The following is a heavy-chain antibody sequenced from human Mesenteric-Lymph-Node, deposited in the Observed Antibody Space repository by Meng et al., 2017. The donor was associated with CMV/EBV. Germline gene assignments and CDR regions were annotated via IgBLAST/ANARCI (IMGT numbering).Heavy chain of an antibody. CDR3: ARAPVDYSDSSGYYGGYFDY. Sequence: ASVKVSCKASGYPFTSYGITWVRQAPGQGLEWMGWISGYNGNRNYAQKFQARVTMTTDTSTSTAYMELRSLRSDDTAVYFCARAPVDYSDSSGYYGGYFDYWGQGTMVTVSS. V-gene: IGHV1-18*01. CDR2: ISGYNGNR. D-gene: IGHD3-22*01. CDR1: GYPFTSYG. J-gene: IGHJ4*02.